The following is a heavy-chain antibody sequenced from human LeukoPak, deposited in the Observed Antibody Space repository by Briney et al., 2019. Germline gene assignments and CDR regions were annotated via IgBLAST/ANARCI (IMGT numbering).Heavy chain of an antibody. J-gene: IGHJ4*02. CDR3: ARDPSNWGAPLDY. D-gene: IGHD7-27*01. V-gene: IGHV3-33*08. Sequence: PGGSLRHSCAASGFTFSSYWMSWVRQAPGKGLEWVAVIWYDGSNKYYADSVKGRFTISRDNSKNTLHLQMNSLRAEDTAVYYCARDPSNWGAPLDYWGQGTLVTVSS. CDR2: IWYDGSNK. CDR1: GFTFSSYW.